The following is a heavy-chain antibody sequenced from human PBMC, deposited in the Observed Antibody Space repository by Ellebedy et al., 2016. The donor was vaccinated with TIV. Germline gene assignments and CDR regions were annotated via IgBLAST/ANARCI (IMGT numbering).Heavy chain of an antibody. V-gene: IGHV4-59*01. CDR2: VYPSGST. J-gene: IGHJ1*01. CDR1: GGSISSYY. Sequence: MPSETLSLTCTVSGGSISSYYWRWIRQPPGKGLEWIGYVYPSGSTNYNPSLKSGVTISVDTPRNQFSLRLSSVTAAETAIYYCARSDSWSYFQLWGQGTLVIVSS. D-gene: IGHD6-13*01. CDR3: ARSDSWSYFQL.